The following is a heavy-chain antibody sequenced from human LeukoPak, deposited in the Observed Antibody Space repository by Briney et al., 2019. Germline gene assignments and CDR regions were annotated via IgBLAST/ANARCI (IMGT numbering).Heavy chain of an antibody. D-gene: IGHD2-2*01. V-gene: IGHV3-64*01. CDR3: ARDLQPYPYYGMDV. CDR1: GFTFSVYT. J-gene: IGHJ6*02. Sequence: VGSLRLSCAASGFTFSVYTMHWGCEAPGEGVCYVSAISRNGGSTYYANSVKGRFTISRDNSKNTVYLQMGSLRAEDMAVYYCARDLQPYPYYGMDVWGQGTTVTVSS. CDR2: ISRNGGST.